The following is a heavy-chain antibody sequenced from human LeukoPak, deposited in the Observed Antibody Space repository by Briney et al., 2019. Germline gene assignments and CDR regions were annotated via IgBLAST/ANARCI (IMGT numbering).Heavy chain of an antibody. Sequence: PSATLSLTCTVSGDSINNYFWTWIRQPAGKGLEWIGRIYSSGTTNYNPSLKSRLIMSVDTSNNQFSLNLSSVTAADTAVYYCARDANARAWDYWGQGILVTVSS. V-gene: IGHV4-4*07. CDR2: IYSSGTT. D-gene: IGHD1-1*01. J-gene: IGHJ4*02. CDR3: ARDANARAWDY. CDR1: GDSINNYF.